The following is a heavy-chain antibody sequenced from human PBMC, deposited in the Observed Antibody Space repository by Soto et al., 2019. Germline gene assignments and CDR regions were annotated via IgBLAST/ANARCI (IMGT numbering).Heavy chain of an antibody. D-gene: IGHD2-2*01. CDR3: AKGQTLGYCSSTSCYEFFFVY. CDR2: ISWNSGSI. CDR1: GFTFDDYA. J-gene: IGHJ4*02. Sequence: GGSLRLSYAASGFTFDDYAMHWVRQAPGKGLKWVSGISWNSGSIGYADSVKGRFTISRDNAKNSLYLQMNSLRAEDTALYYCAKGQTLGYCSSTSCYEFFFVYWGQGTLVTVSS. V-gene: IGHV3-9*01.